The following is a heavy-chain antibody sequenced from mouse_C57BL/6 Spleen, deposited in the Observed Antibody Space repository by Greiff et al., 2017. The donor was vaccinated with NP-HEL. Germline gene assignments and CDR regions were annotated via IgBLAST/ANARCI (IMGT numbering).Heavy chain of an antibody. D-gene: IGHD1-1*01. J-gene: IGHJ2*01. CDR3: ARDGSSWESFDY. CDR1: GYAFSSYW. V-gene: IGHV1-80*01. Sequence: QVQLKESGAELVKPGASVKISCKASGYAFSSYWMNWVKQRPGKGLEWIGQIYPGDGDTNYNGKFKGKATLTADKSSSTAYMQLSSLTSEDSAVYFCARDGSSWESFDYWGQGTTLTVSS. CDR2: IYPGDGDT.